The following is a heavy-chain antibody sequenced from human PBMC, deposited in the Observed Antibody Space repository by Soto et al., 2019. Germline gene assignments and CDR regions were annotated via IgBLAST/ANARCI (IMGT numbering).Heavy chain of an antibody. CDR2: MNPNSGNT. V-gene: IGHV1-8*01. CDR3: ARASDYDSSGYSLPGRWFDP. D-gene: IGHD3-22*01. Sequence: ASVKVSCKASGYTFTSYDINWVRQATGQGLEWMGWMNPNSGNTGYAQKFQGRVTMTRNTSISTAYMELSSLRSDDTAVYYCARASDYDSSGYSLPGRWFDPWGQGTLVTVS. CDR1: GYTFTSYD. J-gene: IGHJ5*02.